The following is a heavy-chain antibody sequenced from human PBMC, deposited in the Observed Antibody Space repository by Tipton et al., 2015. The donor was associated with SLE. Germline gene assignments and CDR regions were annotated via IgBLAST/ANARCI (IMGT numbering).Heavy chain of an antibody. J-gene: IGHJ4*02. D-gene: IGHD3-22*01. V-gene: IGHV4-59*11. CDR3: ARAPDYYDSSGFDY. Sequence: TLSLTCTVSGGSISSHYWSWIRQPPGKGVEWIGYVYYSVSTNYNPSLKSRVTLSVDTSKNQFSLKLNSVTAADTAVYYCARAPDYYDSSGFDYWGQGTLVTVSS. CDR1: GGSISSHY. CDR2: VYYSVST.